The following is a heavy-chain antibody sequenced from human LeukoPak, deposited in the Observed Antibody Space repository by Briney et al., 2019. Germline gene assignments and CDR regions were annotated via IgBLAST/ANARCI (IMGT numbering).Heavy chain of an antibody. Sequence: SETLYLTCAVYGGSFSGYYWSWIRQPPGQGLEWIGEINHSGSTNNNTSRKSRVTISVDTSKNQLSLKLSAVTAADTAVYYCARGLLKIAVAGHKDYWGQGTLVTVSP. CDR3: ARGLLKIAVAGHKDY. J-gene: IGHJ4*02. CDR2: INHSGST. D-gene: IGHD6-19*01. V-gene: IGHV4-34*01. CDR1: GGSFSGYY.